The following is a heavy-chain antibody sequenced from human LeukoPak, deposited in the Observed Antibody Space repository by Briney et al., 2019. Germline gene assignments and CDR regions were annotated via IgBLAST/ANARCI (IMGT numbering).Heavy chain of an antibody. CDR3: AKDILLWFGNDY. D-gene: IGHD3-10*01. CDR2: ISGSGGGT. J-gene: IGHJ4*02. V-gene: IGHV3-23*01. Sequence: GGSLRLSCAASGFTFSSYAMSWVRQAPGKGLEWVSAISGSGGGTCYADSVKGRFTISRDNSKNTLYLQMNSLRAEDTAVYYCAKDILLWFGNDYWGQGTLVTVSS. CDR1: GFTFSSYA.